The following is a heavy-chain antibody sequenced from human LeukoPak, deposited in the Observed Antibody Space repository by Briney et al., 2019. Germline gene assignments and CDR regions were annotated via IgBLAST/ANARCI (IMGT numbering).Heavy chain of an antibody. CDR3: ARALYDFWSGYSSPHYYMDV. CDR1: GFTFSSYG. J-gene: IGHJ6*03. Sequence: GGSLRLSCAASGFTFSSYGMHWVRQAPGKGLEWVAFIRYDGSNKYYADSVKGRFTISRDNAKNSLYLQMNSLRAEDTAVYYCARALYDFWSGYSSPHYYMDVWGKGTTVTVSS. D-gene: IGHD3-3*01. CDR2: IRYDGSNK. V-gene: IGHV3-30*02.